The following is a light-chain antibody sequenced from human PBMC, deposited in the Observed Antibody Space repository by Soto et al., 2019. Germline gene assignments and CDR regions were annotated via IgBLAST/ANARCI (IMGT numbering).Light chain of an antibody. V-gene: IGKV3-15*01. CDR1: QTIYNN. J-gene: IGKJ1*01. CDR3: QQRRHWPPEWT. CDR2: HTS. Sequence: IVMTQSPDTLSVSPGERATLSCRASQTIYNNVAWYQKRPGQAPRLLIYHTSSRATGIPARFSGSGSGTEFTLTISSLQSEDFAVYYCQQRRHWPPEWTFGQGTKVDI.